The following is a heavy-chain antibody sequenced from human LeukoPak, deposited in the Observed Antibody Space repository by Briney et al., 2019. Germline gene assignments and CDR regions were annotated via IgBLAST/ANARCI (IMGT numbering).Heavy chain of an antibody. CDR2: ISAYNGNT. Sequence: ASVKVSCKASGYTFTSYGISWVRQAPGQGLEWMGWISAYNGNTNYAQKLQGRVTMTTDTSTSTAYMELRSLRSDDTAVYYCARRAAAGLRNYYYYYYYVDVWGKGTTVTVSS. D-gene: IGHD6-13*01. V-gene: IGHV1-18*01. J-gene: IGHJ6*03. CDR3: ARRAAAGLRNYYYYYYYVDV. CDR1: GYTFTSYG.